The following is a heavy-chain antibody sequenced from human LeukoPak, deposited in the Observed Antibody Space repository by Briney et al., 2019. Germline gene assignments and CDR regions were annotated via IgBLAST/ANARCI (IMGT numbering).Heavy chain of an antibody. CDR1: GFTVSSNY. D-gene: IGHD5-24*01. CDR2: IYSGGST. CDR3: ARDTRDVGYGMDV. V-gene: IGHV3-66*02. J-gene: IGHJ6*02. Sequence: PGGSLRLSCAASGFTVSSNYMSWVRQAPGKGLEWVSVIYSGGSTYYADSVKGRFTISRDNSKNTLYLQMNSLRAEDTAVYYCARDTRDVGYGMDVWGQGTTVTVSS.